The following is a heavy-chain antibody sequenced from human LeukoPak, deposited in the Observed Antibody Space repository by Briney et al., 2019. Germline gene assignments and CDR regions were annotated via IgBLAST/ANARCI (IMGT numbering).Heavy chain of an antibody. CDR3: ARISVPWQQPRAGKRWFDP. CDR2: IYYSGST. Sequence: SETLSLTCTVSGGSISSSSYYWGWIRQPPGKGLEWIGTIYYSGSTYYNPSLKSRITISVDTSKNQFSLKLSPVTAADTAVYYCARISVPWQQPRAGKRWFDPWGQGTLVTVSS. CDR1: GGSISSSSYY. J-gene: IGHJ5*02. V-gene: IGHV4-39*07. D-gene: IGHD6-13*01.